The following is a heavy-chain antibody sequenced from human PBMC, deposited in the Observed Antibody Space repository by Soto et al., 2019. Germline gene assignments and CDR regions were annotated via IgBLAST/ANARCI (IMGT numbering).Heavy chain of an antibody. J-gene: IGHJ6*02. D-gene: IGHD4-4*01. CDR1: GFTVSSNY. Sequence: GGSLRLSCAASGFTVSSNYMSWVRQAPGKGLEWVSVIYSGGSTYYADSVKGRFTISRDNSKNTLYLQMNSLRAEDTAVYYCARAPYSNYAEGYYYYGMDVWGQGTTVTVSS. CDR3: ARAPYSNYAEGYYYYGMDV. V-gene: IGHV3-53*01. CDR2: IYSGGST.